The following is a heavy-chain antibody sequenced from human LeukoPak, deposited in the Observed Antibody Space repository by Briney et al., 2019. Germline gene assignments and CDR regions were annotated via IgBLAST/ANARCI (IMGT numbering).Heavy chain of an antibody. CDR2: IKTDGSEK. CDR1: GFTFSSYW. J-gene: IGHJ4*02. CDR3: ARGAYYYED. Sequence: GGSLRLSCAASGFTFSSYWMSWVRQAPGKGLEWVANIKTDGSEKYFVDSVKGRFTISRDNAKNSLYLQMNTLRAEDTAVYYCARGAYYYEDWGQGTLVTVSS. V-gene: IGHV3-7*01. D-gene: IGHD3-22*01.